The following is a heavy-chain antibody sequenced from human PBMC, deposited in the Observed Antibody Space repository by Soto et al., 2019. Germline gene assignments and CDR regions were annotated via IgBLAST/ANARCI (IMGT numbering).Heavy chain of an antibody. Sequence: PGGSLRLSCAASGFTFSSYSMHWVRQAPGKGLEWVASIGTRSDIYYADSVKGRFTVSRDNAKNSLSLQMNSLRAEDTGVYYCAREETAWPLAYGLDVWGQGTTVT. V-gene: IGHV3-21*01. CDR2: IGTRSDI. CDR3: AREETAWPLAYGLDV. CDR1: GFTFSSYS. J-gene: IGHJ6*02. D-gene: IGHD2-21*02.